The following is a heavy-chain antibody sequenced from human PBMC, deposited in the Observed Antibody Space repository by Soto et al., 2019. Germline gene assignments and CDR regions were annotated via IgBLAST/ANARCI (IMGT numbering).Heavy chain of an antibody. CDR3: ARGGLSSPLDY. CDR1: GFTFRIFA. J-gene: IGHJ4*02. Sequence: EVQLLESGGGLAQPGGSLRLSCAASGFTFRIFAMTWVRQAPGKGLEWVSVISDSGGSTYYADSARGRFTISRDNSKNTLYLQMKSLRADDTAVYYCARGGLSSPLDYWGQGILVTVSS. V-gene: IGHV3-23*01. D-gene: IGHD3-16*02. CDR2: ISDSGGST.